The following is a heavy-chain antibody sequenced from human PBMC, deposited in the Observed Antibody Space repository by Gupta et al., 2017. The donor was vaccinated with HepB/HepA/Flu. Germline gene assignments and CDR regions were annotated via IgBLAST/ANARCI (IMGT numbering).Heavy chain of an antibody. Sequence: EVQLAESGGGWVQPGGSLRLSCAASGFTVSSNYMGWVRKAPGKGLEWVSVIYSGGSTYSADSVKGRFTISRDNAKNTLYLQMNSLRAEDTAVYYCARDVGYSEGINYYYYYGMAVWGQGTTVTVSS. J-gene: IGHJ6*02. CDR3: ARDVGYSEGINYYYYYGMAV. CDR2: IYSGGST. CDR1: GFTVSSNY. V-gene: IGHV3-66*01. D-gene: IGHD5-18*01.